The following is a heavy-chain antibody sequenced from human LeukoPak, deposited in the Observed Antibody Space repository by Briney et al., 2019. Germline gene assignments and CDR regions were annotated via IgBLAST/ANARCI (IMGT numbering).Heavy chain of an antibody. CDR1: GYTFTSYY. D-gene: IGHD2-21*02. CDR3: ARDKGIVVVTWTIQH. V-gene: IGHV1-46*01. J-gene: IGHJ1*01. Sequence: ASVKVSCKASGYTFTSYYMHWVRQAPGQGLEWMGIINPSGGSTSYAQKFQGRVTMTRDTSTSTVYMELSSLRSEDTAVYYCARDKGIVVVTWTIQHWGQGTLVTVSS. CDR2: INPSGGST.